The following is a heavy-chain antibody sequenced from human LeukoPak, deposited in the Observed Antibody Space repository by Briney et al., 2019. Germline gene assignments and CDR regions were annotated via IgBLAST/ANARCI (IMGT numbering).Heavy chain of an antibody. V-gene: IGHV4-4*02. CDR1: GASISSSNW. CDR3: ARSVAVTGQFDF. D-gene: IGHD6-19*01. Sequence: SGTLSLTCIVSGASISSSNWWTWVRQPPGEALEWIGEIYHAGSTKYNPSLKSRLTISVDKSNNSFSLSLTSVTAADTAFYYCARSVAVTGQFDFWGQGTLVTVSS. J-gene: IGHJ4*02. CDR2: IYHAGST.